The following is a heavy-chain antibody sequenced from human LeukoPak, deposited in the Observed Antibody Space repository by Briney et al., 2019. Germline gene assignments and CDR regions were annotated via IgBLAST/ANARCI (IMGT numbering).Heavy chain of an antibody. CDR3: ARDGHIVVVPAAMRRRDYYYYGMDV. J-gene: IGHJ6*02. D-gene: IGHD2-2*01. CDR2: IIPIFGTA. CDR1: GGTFSSYA. Sequence: GASVKVSCKASGGTFSSYAISWVRQAPGQGLEWMGGIIPIFGTANYAQKFQGRVTITVDESTSTAYMELSSLRSEDTAVYYCARDGHIVVVPAAMRRRDYYYYGMDVWGQGTTVTVSS. V-gene: IGHV1-69*13.